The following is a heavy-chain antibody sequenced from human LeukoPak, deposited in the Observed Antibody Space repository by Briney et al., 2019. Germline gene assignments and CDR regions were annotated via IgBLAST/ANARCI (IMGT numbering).Heavy chain of an antibody. V-gene: IGHV3-74*01. CDR1: VFTFSSYL. Sequence: GGALRLSCADSVFTFSSYLLHWVRQAPGKGLVWVSRIKSDGSTNYADSVKGRFTISRDNTKNTVSLQMNSLRAEDTGVYYCARAPSEIGGYYPEYFRHWGQGTLVTVSS. CDR2: IKSDGST. J-gene: IGHJ1*01. D-gene: IGHD3-22*01. CDR3: ARAPSEIGGYYPEYFRH.